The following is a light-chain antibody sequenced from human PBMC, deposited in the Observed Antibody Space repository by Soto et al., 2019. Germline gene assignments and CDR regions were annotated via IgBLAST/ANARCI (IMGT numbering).Light chain of an antibody. Sequence: QSALTQPASVSGSPGQSITISCTGTSSDVGSYNLVSWYQQLPGKAPKVIICEVNKRPSGVSYRFSGSKSGTTASLPISGLQTEDEADYYCCSYAGTVAYVFGTGTKVTVL. CDR2: EVN. V-gene: IGLV2-23*02. CDR1: SSDVGSYNL. CDR3: CSYAGTVAYV. J-gene: IGLJ1*01.